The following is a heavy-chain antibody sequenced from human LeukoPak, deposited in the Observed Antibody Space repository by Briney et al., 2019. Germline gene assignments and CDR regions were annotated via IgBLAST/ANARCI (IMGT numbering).Heavy chain of an antibody. D-gene: IGHD5-12*01. V-gene: IGHV1-69*04. Sequence: ASVKVSCKASGGTFSSYAISWVRQAPGQGLEWMGRIIPILGIVNYAQKFQGRVTITADKSTSTAYMELSSLRSEDTAVYYCARGGPNSLRGDQYYFDYWGQGTLVTVSS. J-gene: IGHJ4*02. CDR2: IIPILGIV. CDR1: GGTFSSYA. CDR3: ARGGPNSLRGDQYYFDY.